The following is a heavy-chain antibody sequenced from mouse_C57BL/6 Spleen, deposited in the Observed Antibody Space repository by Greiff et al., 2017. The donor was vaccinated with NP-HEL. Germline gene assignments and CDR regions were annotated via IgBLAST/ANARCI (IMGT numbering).Heavy chain of an antibody. CDR1: GFTFSSYA. J-gene: IGHJ3*01. CDR3: AREMEDYDSFAY. V-gene: IGHV5-4*01. Sequence: EVKLVESGGGLVKPGGSLKLSCAASGFTFSSYAMSWVRQTPEKRLEWVATISDGGSYTYYPDNVKGRFTISRDNAKNNLYLQMSHLKSEDTAMYYCAREMEDYDSFAYWGQGTLVTVSA. D-gene: IGHD2-4*01. CDR2: ISDGGSYT.